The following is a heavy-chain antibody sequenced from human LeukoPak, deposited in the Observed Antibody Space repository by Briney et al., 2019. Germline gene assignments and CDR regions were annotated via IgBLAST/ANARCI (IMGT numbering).Heavy chain of an antibody. V-gene: IGHV3-74*01. CDR2: IQYDGSTT. Sequence: GGSLRLSCAASGFSFSSYWMHWVRQVPGKGLVWVARIQYDGSTTNYADSVKGRFTISRDNAKKTLYVQMNSLRAEDTAVYYCAKWVDFWSGCSSYYYYYMDVWGKGTTVTVSS. CDR3: AKWVDFWSGCSSYYYYYMDV. D-gene: IGHD3-3*01. CDR1: GFSFSSYW. J-gene: IGHJ6*03.